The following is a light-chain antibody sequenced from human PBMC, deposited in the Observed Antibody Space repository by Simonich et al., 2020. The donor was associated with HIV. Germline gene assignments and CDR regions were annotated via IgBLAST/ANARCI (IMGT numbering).Light chain of an antibody. CDR1: QSVSRSY. CDR3: QQYGSSPPYT. Sequence: IVLTQSPGTLSWSPGERATLSCRASQSVSRSYLAWYQQKPGQAPRLLIYGASSRATGIPDRFSGSGSGTDCTLTISRLEPEDFAVYYCQQYGSSPPYTFGQGTKLEIK. J-gene: IGKJ2*01. V-gene: IGKV3-20*01. CDR2: GAS.